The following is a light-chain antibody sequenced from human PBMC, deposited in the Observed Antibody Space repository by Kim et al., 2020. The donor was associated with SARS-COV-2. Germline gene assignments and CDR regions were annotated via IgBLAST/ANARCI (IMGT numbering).Light chain of an antibody. V-gene: IGLV3-25*03. J-gene: IGLJ3*02. CDR3: QSADSSGTYWV. CDR1: ALPKQY. Sequence: SYELTQPPSVSVSPGQTARITCSGDALPKQYAYWYQQKPGQAPVLVIYKDSERPSGIPERFSGSSSGTPVTLTISGVQAEDEADDYCQSADSSGTYWVFGGGTQLTVL. CDR2: KDS.